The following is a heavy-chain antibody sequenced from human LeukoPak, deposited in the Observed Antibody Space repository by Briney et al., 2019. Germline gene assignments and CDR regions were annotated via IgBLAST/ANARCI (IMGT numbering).Heavy chain of an antibody. CDR2: FDPEDGET. V-gene: IGHV1-24*01. CDR1: GYTLTELS. CDR3: ATDRRRPMARELYYYYGMDV. D-gene: IGHD3-10*01. J-gene: IGHJ6*02. Sequence: ASVKVSCKVSGYTLTELSMHWVRQAPGKGLEWMGGFDPEDGETIYAQKFQGRVTMTEDTSTDTAYMELSSLRSEDTAVYYCATDRRRPMARELYYYYGMDVWGQGTTVTVSS.